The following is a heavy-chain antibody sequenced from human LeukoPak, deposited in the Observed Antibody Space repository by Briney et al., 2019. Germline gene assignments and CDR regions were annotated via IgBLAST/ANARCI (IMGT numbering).Heavy chain of an antibody. V-gene: IGHV4-59*01. CDR3: ARSERGAFDI. CDR2: IYYSGST. J-gene: IGHJ3*02. CDR1: GGSISSYY. Sequence: SETLSLTCTVPGGSISSYYWSWIRQPPGKGLEWIGYIYYSGSTNYNPSLKSRVTISVDTSNDQFSLKLSSVTAADTAVYYCARSERGAFDIWGQGTMVTVSS.